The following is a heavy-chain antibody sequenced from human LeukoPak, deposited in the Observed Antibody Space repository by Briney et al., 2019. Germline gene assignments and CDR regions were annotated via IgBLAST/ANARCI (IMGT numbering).Heavy chain of an antibody. CDR1: GYTLTELS. J-gene: IGHJ3*02. Sequence: GASVKVSCNVSGYTLTELSMHWVRQAPGKGLEWMGGFDPEDGETIYAQKFQGRVTMTEDTSTDTAYMELSSLRSEDTAVYYCATTPIVGAREDAFDIWGQGTMVTVSS. D-gene: IGHD1-26*01. CDR2: FDPEDGET. V-gene: IGHV1-24*01. CDR3: ATTPIVGAREDAFDI.